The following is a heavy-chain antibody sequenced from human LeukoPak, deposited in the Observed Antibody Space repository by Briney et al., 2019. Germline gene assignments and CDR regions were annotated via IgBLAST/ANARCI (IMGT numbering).Heavy chain of an antibody. Sequence: SETLSLTCTVSGGSISSSSYYWGWIRQPPGKGLEWIGGIYYSGSTYYNPSLKSRVTISVDTSKNQFSLKLSSVTAADTAVYYCARESPMVRGVIRYFDYWGQGTLVTVSS. CDR1: GGSISSSSYY. D-gene: IGHD3-10*01. V-gene: IGHV4-39*01. CDR2: IYYSGST. J-gene: IGHJ4*02. CDR3: ARESPMVRGVIRYFDY.